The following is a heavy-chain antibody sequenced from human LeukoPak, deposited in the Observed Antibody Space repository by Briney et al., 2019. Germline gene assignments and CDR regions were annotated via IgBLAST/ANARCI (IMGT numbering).Heavy chain of an antibody. CDR1: GYAFIGYY. J-gene: IGHJ3*02. V-gene: IGHV1-2*02. CDR2: IFPNTGDT. Sequence: ASMKVSCKASGYAFIGYYIHWVRQAPGQGLEWLGSIFPNTGDTRYAQKFQGRVTMTRDTSISTAYMDMSSLRSDDTAVYYCARNLWFGESSDAFDMWGQGTMVTVSS. CDR3: ARNLWFGESSDAFDM. D-gene: IGHD3-10*01.